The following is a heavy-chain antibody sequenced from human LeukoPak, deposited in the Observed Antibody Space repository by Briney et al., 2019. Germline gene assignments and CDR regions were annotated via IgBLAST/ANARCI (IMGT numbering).Heavy chain of an antibody. D-gene: IGHD3-16*01. CDR2: IYYSGST. Sequence: SETLSLTCTVSGSSISSGGYYWGWIRQPPGKGLEWIGSIYYSGSTYYNPSLKSRVTISVDTSKNQFSLKLSSVTAADTAVYYCAEEGGDYWGQGTLVTVSS. CDR3: AEEGGDY. J-gene: IGHJ4*02. CDR1: GSSISSGGYY. V-gene: IGHV4-39*01.